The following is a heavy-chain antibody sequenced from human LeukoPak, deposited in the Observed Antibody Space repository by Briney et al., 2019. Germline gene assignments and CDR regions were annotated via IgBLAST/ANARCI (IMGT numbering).Heavy chain of an antibody. D-gene: IGHD3-16*02. Sequence: GGSLRLSCAASGFTVSTNYMSWVRQAPGKGLEWVSVIYSGGSTYYADSVKGRFTISRDNAKNSLYLQMNSLRAEDTAVYYCARDLGYDYVWGSYRGWFDPWGQGTLVTVSS. CDR1: GFTVSTNY. J-gene: IGHJ5*02. CDR3: ARDLGYDYVWGSYRGWFDP. V-gene: IGHV3-53*01. CDR2: IYSGGST.